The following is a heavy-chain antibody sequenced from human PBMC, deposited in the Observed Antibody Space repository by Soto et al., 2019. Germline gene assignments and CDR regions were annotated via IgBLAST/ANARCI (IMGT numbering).Heavy chain of an antibody. CDR3: AKDEGGTGAIVVVSNAFDI. Sequence: GGSLRLSCAASGFTFDDYAMHWVRQAPGKGLEWVSGISWNSGSIGYADSVKGRFTISRANAKNSLYLQMNSLRAEDTALYYCAKDEGGTGAIVVVSNAFDIWGQGTMVTVSS. J-gene: IGHJ3*02. V-gene: IGHV3-9*01. CDR2: ISWNSGSI. D-gene: IGHD3-22*01. CDR1: GFTFDDYA.